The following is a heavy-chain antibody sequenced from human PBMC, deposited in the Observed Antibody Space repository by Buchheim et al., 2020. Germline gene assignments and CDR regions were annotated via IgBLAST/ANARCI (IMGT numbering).Heavy chain of an antibody. D-gene: IGHD2-8*01. CDR1: GGSISSGGYY. CDR2: IYYSGRT. CDR3: ARYYISYCTNGVCHNWFDP. V-gene: IGHV4-31*03. Sequence: QVQLQESGPGLVKPSQTLSLTCTVSGGSISSGGYYWSWIRQHPGKGLEWIGYIYYSGRTYYNPSLKSRVTISVDTSKNHFSLKLSSVTAADTAVYYCARYYISYCTNGVCHNWFDPWGQGTL. J-gene: IGHJ5*02.